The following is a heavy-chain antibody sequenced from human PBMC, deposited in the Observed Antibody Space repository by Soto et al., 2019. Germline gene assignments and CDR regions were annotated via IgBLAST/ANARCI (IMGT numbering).Heavy chain of an antibody. CDR1: GGSISSGGYY. D-gene: IGHD2-8*01. J-gene: IGHJ5*02. CDR2: IYYSGST. CDR3: ARDRRYCTNGVCSNNWFDP. V-gene: IGHV4-31*03. Sequence: SETLSLTCTVSGGSISSGGYYWSWIRQHPGKGLEWIGYIYYSGSTYYNPSLKSRVTISVDTSKNQFSLKLSSVTAADTAVYYCARDRRYCTNGVCSNNWFDPWGQGTLVTVSS.